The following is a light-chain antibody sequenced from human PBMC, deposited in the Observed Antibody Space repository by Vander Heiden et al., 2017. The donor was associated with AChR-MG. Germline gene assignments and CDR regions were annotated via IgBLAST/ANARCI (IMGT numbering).Light chain of an antibody. Sequence: SSELTQDPAVSVALGQTVRITCQGDSLRRFYASWYQQKPGQAPVLVIYGENNRPSGIPDRFSGSTSGKTASLTITGAQAEDEADYYCNSRDSSGTQEVFATGTKVTVL. J-gene: IGLJ1*01. CDR2: GEN. CDR1: SLRRFY. CDR3: NSRDSSGTQEV. V-gene: IGLV3-19*01.